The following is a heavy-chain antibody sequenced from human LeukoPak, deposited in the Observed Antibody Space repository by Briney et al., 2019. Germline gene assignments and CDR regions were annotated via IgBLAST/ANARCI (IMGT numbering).Heavy chain of an antibody. CDR1: GFTFCTLA. V-gene: IGHV3-23*01. J-gene: IGHJ4*02. Sequence: GGSLRLSCAASGFTFCTLAMSWVREAPGKGVEWVSSINSRGDDTDYADSVKGRFTISRDNSKNTLYLQLNSLRLNDTAIFYCAKHRRSSLVTTYFDAWGQGILVAVSS. D-gene: IGHD2-21*02. CDR2: INSRGDDT. CDR3: AKHRRSSLVTTYFDA.